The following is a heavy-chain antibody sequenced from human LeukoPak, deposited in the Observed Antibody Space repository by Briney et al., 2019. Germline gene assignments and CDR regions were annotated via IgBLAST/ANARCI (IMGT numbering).Heavy chain of an antibody. CDR3: AKDPSSGDVNI. CDR2: ISSSSSYI. CDR1: GGSISSSN. Sequence: ETLSLTCAVSGGSISSSNWWSWVRQPPGKGLEWVSSISSSSSYIYYADSVKGRFTISRDNAKNSLYLQMNSLRAEDTAVYYCAKDPSSGDVNIWGQGTMVTVSS. V-gene: IGHV3-21*04. D-gene: IGHD3-10*01. J-gene: IGHJ3*02.